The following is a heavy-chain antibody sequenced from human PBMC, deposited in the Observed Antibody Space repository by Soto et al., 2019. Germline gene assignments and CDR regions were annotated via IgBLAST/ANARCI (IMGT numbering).Heavy chain of an antibody. D-gene: IGHD2-2*01. V-gene: IGHV3-66*01. Sequence: GGSLRLSCAASGFTVSSNYMSWVRQAPGKGLEWVSVIYSGGSTYYADSVKGRFTISRDNSKNTLYLQMNSLRAEDTAVYYCASRYCSSTSCYSPFAFDIWGQGTMVTVSS. CDR1: GFTVSSNY. CDR2: IYSGGST. CDR3: ASRYCSSTSCYSPFAFDI. J-gene: IGHJ3*02.